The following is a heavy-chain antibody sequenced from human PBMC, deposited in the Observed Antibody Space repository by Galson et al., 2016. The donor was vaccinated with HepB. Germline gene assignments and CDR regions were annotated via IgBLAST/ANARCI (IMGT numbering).Heavy chain of an antibody. CDR1: GNTLTELS. D-gene: IGHD3-10*01. Sequence: SVKVSCKVSGNTLTELSMHWVRQAPGKGLEWLGGFDPEDGKTIYAQKFQGRITMTEDTSTDTGYMELRSLRFEDTAIYYCATGHVETVAFGDWFDPWGQGTLVTVSS. CDR2: FDPEDGKT. J-gene: IGHJ5*02. CDR3: ATGHVETVAFGDWFDP. V-gene: IGHV1-24*01.